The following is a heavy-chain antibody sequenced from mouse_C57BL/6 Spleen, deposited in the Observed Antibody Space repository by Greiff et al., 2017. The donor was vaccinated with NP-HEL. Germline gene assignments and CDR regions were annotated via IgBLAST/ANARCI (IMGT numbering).Heavy chain of an antibody. J-gene: IGHJ2*01. D-gene: IGHD4-1*01. CDR3: AREKLAYFDY. CDR2: IYPGDGDT. CDR1: GYAFSSSW. V-gene: IGHV1-82*01. Sequence: VQRVESGPELVKPGASVKISCKASGYAFSSSWMNWVKQRPGKGLEWIGRIYPGDGDTNYNGKFKGKATLTADKSSSTAYMQLSSLTSEDSAVYFCAREKLAYFDYWGQGTTLTVSS.